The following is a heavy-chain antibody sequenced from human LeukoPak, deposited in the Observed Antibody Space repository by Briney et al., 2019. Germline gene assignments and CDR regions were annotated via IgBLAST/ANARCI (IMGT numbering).Heavy chain of an antibody. J-gene: IGHJ3*02. D-gene: IGHD3-16*01. Sequence: GGPLRLSCAASEFTFSSFAMSWVRQAPGKGLEWVSYIRGGGAGALYADSVKGRFTISRDNSKSTMYLQMNSLRVEDTAVYYCAKCAESYGNDAFDMWGPGTMVTVSS. V-gene: IGHV3-23*01. CDR1: EFTFSSFA. CDR2: IRGGGAGA. CDR3: AKCAESYGNDAFDM.